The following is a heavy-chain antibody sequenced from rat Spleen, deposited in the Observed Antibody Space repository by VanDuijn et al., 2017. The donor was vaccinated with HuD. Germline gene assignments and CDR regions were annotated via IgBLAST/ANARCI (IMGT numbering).Heavy chain of an antibody. D-gene: IGHD1-11*01. Sequence: EVQLVESDGGLVQPGRSLKLSCAASGFTFSDYYMAWVRQAPTKGLEWVATISYDGSSTYYRDSVKGRFTISRDNAKSTLYLQMDSLRSEDTATYYCARHEGITPMDAWGQGASVTVSS. V-gene: IGHV5-29*01. CDR2: ISYDGSST. CDR3: ARHEGITPMDA. J-gene: IGHJ4*01. CDR1: GFTFSDYY.